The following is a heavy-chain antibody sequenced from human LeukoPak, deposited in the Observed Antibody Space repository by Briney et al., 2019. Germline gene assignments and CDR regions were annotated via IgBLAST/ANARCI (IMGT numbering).Heavy chain of an antibody. CDR1: GFTFSSYA. V-gene: IGHV3-23*01. D-gene: IGHD6-19*01. CDR3: AKADGSSGWYPYDY. J-gene: IGHJ4*02. CDR2: ISGSGGST. Sequence: GGSLRLSCAASGFTFSSYAMSWVRQAPGKGLEWVSAISGSGGSTYYADSVKGRFTISRDNSKNTLYLQMNSLRAEDTAVYYCAKADGSSGWYPYDYWGQGTLVTVSS.